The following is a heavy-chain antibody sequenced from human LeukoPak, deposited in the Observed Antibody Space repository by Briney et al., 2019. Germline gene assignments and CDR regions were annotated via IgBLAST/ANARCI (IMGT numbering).Heavy chain of an antibody. CDR1: GFTFSSYG. CDR3: AASYGSGSWYFDY. V-gene: IGHV3-64*01. D-gene: IGHD3-10*01. CDR2: ISSNGGST. Sequence: GGSLRLSCAASGFTFSSYGMHWVRQAPGKGLEYVSAISSNGGSTYYANSVKGRFTISRDNSKNTLYLQMGSLGAEDMAVYYCAASYGSGSWYFDYWGQGTLVTVSS. J-gene: IGHJ4*02.